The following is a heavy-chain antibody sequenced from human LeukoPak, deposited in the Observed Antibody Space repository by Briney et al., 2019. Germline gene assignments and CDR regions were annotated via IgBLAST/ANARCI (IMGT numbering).Heavy chain of an antibody. Sequence: GGSLRLSCVVSGFTFSSYWMSWVRQAPGKGLEWVANIKQDGSEKYYVDSVKGRFTMSRDNAKNSLYLQMNSLRAEDTAVYYCGRHRSGSGTYFIDYWGQGTLVSVSS. CDR3: GRHRSGSGTYFIDY. CDR1: GFTFSSYW. D-gene: IGHD3-10*01. J-gene: IGHJ4*02. CDR2: IKQDGSEK. V-gene: IGHV3-7*01.